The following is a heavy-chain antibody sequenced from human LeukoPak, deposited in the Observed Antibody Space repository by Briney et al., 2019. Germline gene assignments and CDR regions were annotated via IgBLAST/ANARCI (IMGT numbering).Heavy chain of an antibody. J-gene: IGHJ1*01. CDR2: INPSGGST. D-gene: IGHD2-2*01. V-gene: IGHV1-46*01. Sequence: ASVKVSCKASGYTFTSYYMHWVRQAPGQGLEWMGIINPSGGSTSYAQKFQGRVTMTRDTSTSTVYMELSSLRSEDTAVYYCARTRGFAMILPHWGQGTLVTASS. CDR1: GYTFTSYY. CDR3: ARTRGFAMILPH.